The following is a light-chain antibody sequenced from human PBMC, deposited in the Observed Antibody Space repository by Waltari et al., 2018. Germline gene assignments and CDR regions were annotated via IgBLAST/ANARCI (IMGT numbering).Light chain of an antibody. J-gene: IGLJ3*02. CDR2: DVS. CDR3: CSYAGSSTLV. Sequence: QSALTQPASVSGSPGQSITISCTGTISDVGGYNYVSWYQQHPGKAPKLMIYDVSKRPSGVSNLFSRSKSGNTASLTISGLQAEDEADSYCCSYAGSSTLVFGGGTKLTVL. V-gene: IGLV2-23*02. CDR1: ISDVGGYNY.